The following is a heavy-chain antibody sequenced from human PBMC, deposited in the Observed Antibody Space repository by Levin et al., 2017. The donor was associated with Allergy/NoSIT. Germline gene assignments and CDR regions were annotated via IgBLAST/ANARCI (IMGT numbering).Heavy chain of an antibody. Sequence: SETLSLTCAVYGGSFSGYYWSWIRQPPGKGLEWLGEINHSGSTNYNPSLKSRVTISVVTSKNQFSLKLSSVTAADTAVYYCARAFYYYGSGSYLAGYYYYYYMDGWGKGTTVTVSS. CDR3: ARAFYYYGSGSYLAGYYYYYYMDG. CDR2: INHSGST. CDR1: GGSFSGYY. V-gene: IGHV4-34*01. D-gene: IGHD3-10*01. J-gene: IGHJ6*03.